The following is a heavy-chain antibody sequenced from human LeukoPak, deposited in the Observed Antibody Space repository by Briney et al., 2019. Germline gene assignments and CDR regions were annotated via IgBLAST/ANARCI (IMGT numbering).Heavy chain of an antibody. J-gene: IGHJ6*04. CDR3: ARWLVQYYYYYYGMDV. D-gene: IGHD6-6*01. V-gene: IGHV3-33*01. CDR2: IWYDGSNK. Sequence: PGRSLRLSCAASGFTFSSYGMHWVRQAPGKGLEWVAVIWYDGSNKYYADSVKGRFTISRDNPKNTLYLQMNSLRAEDTAVYYCARWLVQYYYYYYGMDVWGKGTTVTVSS. CDR1: GFTFSSYG.